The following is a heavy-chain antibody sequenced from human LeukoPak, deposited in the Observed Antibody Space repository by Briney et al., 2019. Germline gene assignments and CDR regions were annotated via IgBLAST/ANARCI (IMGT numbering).Heavy chain of an antibody. CDR1: GYTFTSYD. Sequence: ASVKVSRKASGYTFTSYDINWVRQATGQGVEWMGWMNPNSGNTGYAHKFQGRVTMTRNTSISTAYVELSRLRSEDTAVYYCARGRDIVVVPAATTDYWGQGTLVTVSS. D-gene: IGHD2-2*01. CDR2: MNPNSGNT. CDR3: ARGRDIVVVPAATTDY. V-gene: IGHV1-8*01. J-gene: IGHJ4*02.